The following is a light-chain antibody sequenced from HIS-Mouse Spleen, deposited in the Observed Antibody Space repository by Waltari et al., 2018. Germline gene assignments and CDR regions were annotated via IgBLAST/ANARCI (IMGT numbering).Light chain of an antibody. CDR1: SRDVGGYHY. V-gene: IGLV2-14*03. Sequence: QSALPQPAPVPGSPGQSRTISRPGTSRDVGGYHYFSWYQQRPGKAPKLMLHDVSTRPSGVSNRFSVSKSGNTASLTLSGLQAEDEADYYCSSYTSSSTLVFGGGTKLTVL. CDR2: DVS. CDR3: SSYTSSSTLV. J-gene: IGLJ2*01.